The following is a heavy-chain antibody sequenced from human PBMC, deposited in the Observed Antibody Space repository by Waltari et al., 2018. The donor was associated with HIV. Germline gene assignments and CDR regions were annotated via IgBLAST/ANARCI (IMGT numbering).Heavy chain of an antibody. J-gene: IGHJ4*02. D-gene: IGHD5-12*01. V-gene: IGHV3-53*02. CDR1: GFTVSSNY. CDR3: ARLGRGYEFWGYFDY. Sequence: EVQLVETGGGLIQPGGSLRLSCAASGFTVSSNYMGWVRQTPGKGLEWVSVIYSGGSTYYADSVKGRFTISRDNSKNTLYLQMNSLRAEDTAVYYCARLGRGYEFWGYFDYWGQGTLVTVSS. CDR2: IYSGGST.